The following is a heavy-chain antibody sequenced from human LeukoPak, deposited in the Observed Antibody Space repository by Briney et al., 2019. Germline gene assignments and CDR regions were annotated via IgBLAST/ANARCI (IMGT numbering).Heavy chain of an antibody. CDR3: ASQSRFLEWIIYYMDV. V-gene: IGHV1-2*02. Sequence: ASVKVSCKASGYTFTGYYMHWVRQAPGQGLEWMGWINPNSGGTNYAQKFQGRVTMTRDTSISTAYMELSRLRSDDTAVYYCASQSRFLEWIIYYMDVWGKGTTVTVSS. CDR2: INPNSGGT. CDR1: GYTFTGYY. J-gene: IGHJ6*03. D-gene: IGHD3-3*01.